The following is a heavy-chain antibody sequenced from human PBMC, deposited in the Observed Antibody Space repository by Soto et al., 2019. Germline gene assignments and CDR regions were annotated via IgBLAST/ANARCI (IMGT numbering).Heavy chain of an antibody. CDR3: ARDSYSGSYVH. V-gene: IGHV1-2*02. Sequence: ASVKVSCKASGYTFTAYSIYWLRQAPGPGLEWMGWINPKDGDTNYAQKFQDRVTMTSDTSISTVSMDLSRLTSDDTAVYFCARDSYSGSYVHWGQGTLVTVSS. J-gene: IGHJ4*02. CDR1: GYTFTAYS. CDR2: INPKDGDT. D-gene: IGHD1-26*01.